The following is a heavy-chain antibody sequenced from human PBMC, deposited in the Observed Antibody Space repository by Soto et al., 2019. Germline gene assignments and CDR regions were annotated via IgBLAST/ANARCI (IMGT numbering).Heavy chain of an antibody. D-gene: IGHD4-17*01. Sequence: SETLSLTCAVSGGAITPGGSYWGWIRQHPGTGLEWIGYIYYSGSTHYNPSLKSRVTISVDTSNNQFSLSLSSVTAADTAMYYCVHGASEYYFDYWGQGTLVTVPQ. J-gene: IGHJ4*02. CDR1: GGAITPGGSY. CDR3: VHGASEYYFDY. V-gene: IGHV4-31*11. CDR2: IYYSGST.